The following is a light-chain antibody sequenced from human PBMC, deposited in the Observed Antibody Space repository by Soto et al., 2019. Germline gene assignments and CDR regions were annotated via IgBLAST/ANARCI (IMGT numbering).Light chain of an antibody. CDR2: KAS. J-gene: IGKJ1*01. Sequence: DIQMPQSPSTLSASVGERVPITCRASQSISSWLAWYQQKPGKANKLLIYKASSLESGVPSRFSGSGSGTEFTLTISSLQPDEFATYYCKKYNSYSWTVGKGTKVDIK. CDR1: QSISSW. CDR3: KKYNSYSWT. V-gene: IGKV1-5*03.